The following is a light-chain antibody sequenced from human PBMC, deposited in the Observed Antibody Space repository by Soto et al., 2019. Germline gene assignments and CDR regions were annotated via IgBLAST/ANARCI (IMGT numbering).Light chain of an antibody. CDR3: SSYAGSDVFV. CDR1: SSDVGAYNY. V-gene: IGLV2-8*01. J-gene: IGLJ1*01. CDR2: EVS. Sequence: QSVLTQPPSASGSPGQSVAISCTGTSSDVGAYNYVAWYQQHPGKVPKLMIYEVSKRPSGVPDRFSGSKSGNTASLTVSGLQAADEADYYCSSYAGSDVFVFGTGTKVTVL.